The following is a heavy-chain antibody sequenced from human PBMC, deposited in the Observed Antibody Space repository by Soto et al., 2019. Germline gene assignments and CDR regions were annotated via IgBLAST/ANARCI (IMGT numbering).Heavy chain of an antibody. D-gene: IGHD2-15*01. CDR2: ISDSGST. CDR1: GGSISSYY. Sequence: QVQLQESGPGLVKPSETLSLTCTVSGGSISSYYWSWIRQPPGKGLEWIGYISDSGSTNYNPSLKSRVTISVDTSNNPFSLKLSSVTAEDTAVYYCARRIKYYYAMDVWGQGTTVTVSS. V-gene: IGHV4-59*08. CDR3: ARRIKYYYAMDV. J-gene: IGHJ6*02.